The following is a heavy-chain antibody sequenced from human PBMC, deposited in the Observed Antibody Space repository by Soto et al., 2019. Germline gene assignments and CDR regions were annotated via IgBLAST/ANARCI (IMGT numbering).Heavy chain of an antibody. CDR2: IYYSGST. J-gene: IGHJ4*02. D-gene: IGHD3-16*01. CDR1: GGSISSSSYY. V-gene: IGHV4-39*01. Sequence: SETLSLTCTVSGGSISSSSYYWGWIRQPPGKGLEWIGSIYYSGSTYYNPSLKSRVTISVDTSKNQFSLKLSSVTAADTAVYYCARQVRGYFDYWGQGTLVTVPS. CDR3: ARQVRGYFDY.